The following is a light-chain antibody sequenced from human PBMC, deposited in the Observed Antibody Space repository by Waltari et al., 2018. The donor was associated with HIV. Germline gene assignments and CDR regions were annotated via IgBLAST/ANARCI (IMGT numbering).Light chain of an antibody. CDR3: SSYTSSITVI. Sequence: QSALTQPASVSGSYGQSITISCTGTNNEIGSYNYVSWYQQHPDRAPKLLISEVSNRPSGISDRFSGSKSGNTASLTISGLQAEDEAHYYCSSYTSSITVIFGGGTQVTV. V-gene: IGLV2-14*03. CDR2: EVS. CDR1: NNEIGSYNY. J-gene: IGLJ2*01.